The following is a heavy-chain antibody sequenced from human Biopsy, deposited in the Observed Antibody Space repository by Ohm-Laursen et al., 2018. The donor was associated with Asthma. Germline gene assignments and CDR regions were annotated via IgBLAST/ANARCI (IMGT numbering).Heavy chain of an antibody. CDR1: GFSFGSYG. J-gene: IGHJ4*02. D-gene: IGHD2-15*01. Sequence: SLRLSCSASGFSFGSYGMHWVRQAPGKGLELVAVMSFDGRQTYYADSVKGRFTIPRDNSKNSLHLEMNSLRAEDTAVYFCARFVQAEEGVFWGQGARVTVSS. CDR2: MSFDGRQT. CDR3: ARFVQAEEGVF. V-gene: IGHV3-30*03.